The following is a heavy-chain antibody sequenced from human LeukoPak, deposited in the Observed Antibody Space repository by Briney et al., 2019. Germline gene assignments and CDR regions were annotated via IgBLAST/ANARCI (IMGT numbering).Heavy chain of an antibody. V-gene: IGHV1-8*03. Sequence: ASVKVSCKASGYTFTSYDINWVRQATGQGLEWMGWMNPNSGSTDYAQKLQGRVTITRNTSISTAYMELSGLRSEDTAVYYCARGRSTGYPYYFEYWGQGTLVTVSS. J-gene: IGHJ4*02. CDR3: ARGRSTGYPYYFEY. CDR1: GYTFTSYD. D-gene: IGHD5-12*01. CDR2: MNPNSGST.